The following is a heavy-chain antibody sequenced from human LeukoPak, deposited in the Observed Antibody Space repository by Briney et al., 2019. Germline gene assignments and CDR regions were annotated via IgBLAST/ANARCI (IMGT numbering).Heavy chain of an antibody. CDR1: GFTFSDYS. D-gene: IGHD5-24*01. Sequence: GGSLRLSCAASGFTFSDYSMNWVRQAPGKGLEWISYIGIDIGNTNYADSVKGRFTISGEKTKKSLYLQMSSLRVEDTAVYYCARDYKYVFDNWGQGTLVTVSS. V-gene: IGHV3-48*01. CDR2: IGIDIGNT. CDR3: ARDYKYVFDN. J-gene: IGHJ4*02.